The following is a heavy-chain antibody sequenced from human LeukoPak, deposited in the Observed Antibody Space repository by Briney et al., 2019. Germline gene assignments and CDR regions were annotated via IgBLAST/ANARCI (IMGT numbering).Heavy chain of an antibody. CDR3: ARGSSSSRALFDY. D-gene: IGHD6-13*01. CDR2: IKEDGSAK. J-gene: IGHJ4*02. V-gene: IGHV3-7*05. CDR1: GFTFSSAW. Sequence: GGSLRLSCAASGFTFSSAWMTWVRQVPGKGLEWAANIKEDGSAKYYVDSVKGRFTISRDNAKNSLYLQMNSLRAEDTAVYFCARGSSSSRALFDYWGQGTLVTVSS.